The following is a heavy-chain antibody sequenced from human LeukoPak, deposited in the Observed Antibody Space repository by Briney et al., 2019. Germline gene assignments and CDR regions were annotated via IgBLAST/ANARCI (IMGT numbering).Heavy chain of an antibody. CDR2: ISAYNGNT. V-gene: IGHV1-18*01. J-gene: IGHJ4*02. D-gene: IGHD3-3*01. CDR1: GYTFTIYG. CDR3: ARELYDFWSGYYTGMAGY. Sequence: ASVKVSCKASGYTFTIYGISWVRRAPGQGLEWMGWISAYNGNTNYAQKLQGRVTMTTDTSTSTAYMELRSLRSDDTAVYYCARELYDFWSGYYTGMAGYWGQGTLVTVSS.